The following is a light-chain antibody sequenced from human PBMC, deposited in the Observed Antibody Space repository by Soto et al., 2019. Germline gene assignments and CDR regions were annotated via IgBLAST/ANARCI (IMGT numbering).Light chain of an antibody. CDR3: NSYTTSSTHV. CDR1: SSDIGGYNY. Sequence: QSVLTQPASVSGSPGQSITISCTGTSSDIGGYNYVSWYQQHPGNAPKLIIYEVSDRPSGVSNRFSGSKSGNTASLTISGLQSEDKADYYCNSYTTSSTHVFGSGTKLTVL. CDR2: EVS. J-gene: IGLJ1*01. V-gene: IGLV2-14*01.